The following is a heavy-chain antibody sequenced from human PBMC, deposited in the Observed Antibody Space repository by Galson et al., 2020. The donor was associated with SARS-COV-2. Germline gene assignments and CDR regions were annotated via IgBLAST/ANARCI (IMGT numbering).Heavy chain of an antibody. D-gene: IGHD3-22*01. V-gene: IGHV3-23*01. CDR3: AKEEHSSGYDCIFDY. CDR2: MSASGVRT. J-gene: IGHJ4*02. CDR1: GFPFSSYA. Sequence: GGSLRLSCAASGFPFSSYAMSWVRQAPGKGLEWVSSMSASGVRTSYADSLKGRFTISRDNSKNTLYLQMNSLRAEDTAVYYCAKEEHSSGYDCIFDYWGQGTLVTVSS.